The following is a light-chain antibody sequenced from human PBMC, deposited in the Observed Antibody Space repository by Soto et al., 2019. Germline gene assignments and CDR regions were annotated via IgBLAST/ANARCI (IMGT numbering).Light chain of an antibody. CDR3: CSYARTSTYV. V-gene: IGLV2-23*01. Sequence: QSALTQPASVSGSPGQSITISCTGTSSDGGDYNLVSWYQQRPGKAPKLMIYEDSKRPSGISNRFSGSKSGNTASLTISGLQAEDEAHYYCCSYARTSTYVFGTGTKVTVL. CDR1: SSDGGDYNL. CDR2: EDS. J-gene: IGLJ1*01.